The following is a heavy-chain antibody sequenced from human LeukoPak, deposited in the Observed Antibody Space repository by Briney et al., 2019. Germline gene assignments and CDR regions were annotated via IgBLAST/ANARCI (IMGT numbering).Heavy chain of an antibody. V-gene: IGHV1-18*01. CDR2: ISVYNGNT. J-gene: IGHJ4*02. CDR1: VYTFTSFG. Sequence: ASVKVSCKASVYTFTSFGLNWVRQAPGQGLEWMGWISVYNGNTYYAQKLQGRVTMTTDTSTNTAYMELRSLRYDDTAVYYCARLAAAGIDYWGQGTLVTVSS. D-gene: IGHD6-13*01. CDR3: ARLAAAGIDY.